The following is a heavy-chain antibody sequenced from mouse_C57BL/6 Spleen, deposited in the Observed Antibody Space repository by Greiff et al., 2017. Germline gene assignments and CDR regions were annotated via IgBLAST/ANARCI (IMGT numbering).Heavy chain of an antibody. CDR3: ARAVYSNLGWFAY. Sequence: QVQLQQPGAELVRPGSSVKLSCKASGYTFTSYWMHWVKQRPIQGLEWIGNIDPSDSETHYNQKFKDKATLTVDKSSSTAYMQLSSLTSEDSAVYYCARAVYSNLGWFAYWGQGTLVTVSA. J-gene: IGHJ3*01. CDR2: IDPSDSET. V-gene: IGHV1-52*01. CDR1: GYTFTSYW. D-gene: IGHD2-5*01.